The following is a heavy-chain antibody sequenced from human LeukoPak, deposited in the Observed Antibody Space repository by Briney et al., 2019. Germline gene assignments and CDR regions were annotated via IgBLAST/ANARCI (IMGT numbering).Heavy chain of an antibody. CDR3: ARRKWESPAFDI. V-gene: IGHV4-34*01. CDR2: INHSGST. J-gene: IGHJ3*02. Sequence: SETLSLTCAVYGGSFSGYYWSWIRQPPGEGLEWIGEINPTVVTEWIGEINHSGSTNYHPSLKSRVTISADTSKNQFSLKLTSVTAADTAMYYCARRKWESPAFDIWGQGAMVTVSS. D-gene: IGHD1-26*01. CDR1: GGSFSGYY.